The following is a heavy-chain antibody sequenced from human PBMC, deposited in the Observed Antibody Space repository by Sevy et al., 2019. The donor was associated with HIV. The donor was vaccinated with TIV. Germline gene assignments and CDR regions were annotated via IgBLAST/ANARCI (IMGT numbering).Heavy chain of an antibody. Sequence: GGSLRLSCAASGFTFSSYAMHWVRQAPGKGLEWVAVISYDGSNKYYADSVKGRFTISRDNSKNTLYLQMNSLRAEDTAVYYCARVWEGIAAAGTDYWGQGTQVTVSS. J-gene: IGHJ4*02. CDR3: ARVWEGIAAAGTDY. CDR2: ISYDGSNK. V-gene: IGHV3-30-3*01. D-gene: IGHD6-13*01. CDR1: GFTFSSYA.